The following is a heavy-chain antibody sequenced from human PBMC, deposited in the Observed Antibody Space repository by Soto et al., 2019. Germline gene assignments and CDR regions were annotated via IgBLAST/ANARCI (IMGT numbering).Heavy chain of an antibody. CDR2: ITPYNGNT. V-gene: IGHV1-45*02. CDR1: GYTFTYRY. CDR3: ASAVRTEGFDL. J-gene: IGHJ3*01. Sequence: ASLKVPCQASGYTFTYRYLHWVRLAPGQALEWMGWITPYNGNTNYAQKFQDRVTITRDRAMSTAYMELSSLRSEDTAMYYCASAVRTEGFDLLGQGKMVTRSS.